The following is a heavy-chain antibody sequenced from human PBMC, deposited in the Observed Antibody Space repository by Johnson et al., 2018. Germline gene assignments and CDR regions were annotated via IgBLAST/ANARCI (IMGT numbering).Heavy chain of an antibody. CDR3: AGEVVDRVAMRGGMDV. Sequence: QVQLQESGPGLVKPSQTLSLTCTVSGGSISSGGYYWSWIRQHPGKGLEWIGYIYYSGSTYYNPSLRSRVIISVDTSKNQFFLKLSSVTAADPAVYYCAGEVVDRVAMRGGMDVWGQGTTVTGSS. V-gene: IGHV4-31*03. D-gene: IGHD5-12*01. CDR2: IYYSGST. J-gene: IGHJ6*02. CDR1: GGSISSGGYY.